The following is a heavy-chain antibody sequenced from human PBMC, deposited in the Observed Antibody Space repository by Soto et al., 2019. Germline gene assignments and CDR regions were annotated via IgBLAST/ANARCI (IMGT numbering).Heavy chain of an antibody. CDR3: ARGLSGKQPQYYFDY. CDR2: ISAYNGNT. CDR1: GYTFTSYG. J-gene: IGHJ4*02. D-gene: IGHD6-13*01. Sequence: ASVKVSCKASGYTFTSYGISWVRQAPGQGLEWMGWISAYNGNTNYAQKLQGRVTMTTDTSTSTAYMELRSLRSDDTAVYYCARGLSGKQPQYYFDYWGQGTLVTVSS. V-gene: IGHV1-18*04.